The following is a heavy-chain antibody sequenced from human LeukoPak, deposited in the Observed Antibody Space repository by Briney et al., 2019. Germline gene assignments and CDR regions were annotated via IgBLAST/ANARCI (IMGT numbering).Heavy chain of an antibody. CDR1: GYTFTSYA. V-gene: IGHV1-3*01. CDR2: INAGNGNT. J-gene: IGHJ4*02. Sequence: ASVKVSCKASGYTFTSYAMHWVRQAPGQRLKWMGWINAGNGNTKYSQKFQGRVTITRDTSASTAYMELSSLRSEDTAVYYCARPVMYSSGPFDYWGQGTLVTVSS. CDR3: ARPVMYSSGPFDY. D-gene: IGHD6-19*01.